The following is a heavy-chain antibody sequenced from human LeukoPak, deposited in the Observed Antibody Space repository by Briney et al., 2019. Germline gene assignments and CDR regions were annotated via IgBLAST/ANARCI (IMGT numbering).Heavy chain of an antibody. CDR2: IKSKANNYAT. J-gene: IGHJ6*04. D-gene: IGHD3-10*01. CDR1: GCA. CDR3: TSGDPAMDL. V-gene: IGHV3-73*01. Sequence: GCAVYWIRRASCQEKKRVGRIKSKANNYATAYAASVNGRFTVSRDDSKNTAYLQMNSLKTEDTAVYYCTSGDPAMDLLGRGITVTVSS.